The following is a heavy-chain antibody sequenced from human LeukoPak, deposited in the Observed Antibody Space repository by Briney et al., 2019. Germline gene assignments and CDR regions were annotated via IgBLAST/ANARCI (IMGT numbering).Heavy chain of an antibody. D-gene: IGHD3-3*01. CDR1: GFTFSDYY. CDR3: ARSEEITIFGVVIIGEMKFDP. Sequence: GGSLRLSCAASGFTFSDYYMSWIRQAPGKGLEWVSYISSSGSTIYYADSVKGRFTISRDNSKNTLYLQMNSLRAEDTAVYYCARSEEITIFGVVIIGEMKFDPWGQGTLVTVSS. V-gene: IGHV3-11*01. J-gene: IGHJ5*02. CDR2: ISSSGSTI.